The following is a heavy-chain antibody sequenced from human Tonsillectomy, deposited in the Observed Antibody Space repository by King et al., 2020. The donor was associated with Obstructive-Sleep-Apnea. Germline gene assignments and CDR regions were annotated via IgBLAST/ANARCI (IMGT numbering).Heavy chain of an antibody. CDR2: MYYSGNT. CDR3: ARHRGVEDYGGYGDYFDY. CDR1: GGSINNYY. D-gene: IGHD5-12*01. J-gene: IGHJ4*02. V-gene: IGHV4-59*08. Sequence: VQLQESGPGLVKPSETLSLTCSVSGGSINNYYWSWIRQPPGKGLEWIGYMYYSGNTNFNPSLKSRVTISAETSKTQFSLRLSSVTAADTAVYFCARHRGVEDYGGYGDYFDYWGQGTLVTVSS.